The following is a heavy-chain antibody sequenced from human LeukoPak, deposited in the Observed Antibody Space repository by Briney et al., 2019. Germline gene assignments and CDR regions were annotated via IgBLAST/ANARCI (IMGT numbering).Heavy chain of an antibody. CDR1: GGSMSSYY. CDR2: IYYSGST. D-gene: IGHD3-3*01. Sequence: SETLSLTCTVSGGSMSSYYWSWIRQPPGKGLEWIGYIYYSGSTNYNPSLKSRVTISVDTSKNQFSLKLSSVTAADTAVYYCARGRLRITYYDFWSGSLGAFDIWGQGTMVTVSS. V-gene: IGHV4-59*01. CDR3: ARGRLRITYYDFWSGSLGAFDI. J-gene: IGHJ3*02.